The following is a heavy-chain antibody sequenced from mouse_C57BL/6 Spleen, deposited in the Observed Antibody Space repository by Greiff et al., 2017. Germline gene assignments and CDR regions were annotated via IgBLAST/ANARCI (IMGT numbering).Heavy chain of an antibody. CDR1: GYTFTSYW. Sequence: QVQLQQPGAELVRPGSSVKLSCKASGYTFTSYWMDWVKQRPGQGLEWIGNIYPSDSETHYNQKFKDKATLTVDKSSSTAYMQLSSLTSEDSAVYSGGRMGYGSSYYCWGKGTTLTVSS. CDR2: IYPSDSET. V-gene: IGHV1-61*01. D-gene: IGHD1-1*01. CDR3: GRMGYGSSYYC. J-gene: IGHJ2*01.